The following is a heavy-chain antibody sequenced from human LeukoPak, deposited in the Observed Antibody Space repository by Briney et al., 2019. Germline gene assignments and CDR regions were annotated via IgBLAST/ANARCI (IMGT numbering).Heavy chain of an antibody. D-gene: IGHD3-16*02. CDR1: GGSFSGYY. V-gene: IGHV4-34*01. CDR3: ARARGYDYVWGSYRLPFDY. J-gene: IGHJ4*02. CDR2: INHSGST. Sequence: SETLSLTCAVYGGSFSGYYWSWIRQPPGKGLEWIGEINHSGSTNYNPSLKSRVTISVDTSKNQFSLKLSSVTAADTAVYYCARARGYDYVWGSYRLPFDYWGQGTLVTVSS.